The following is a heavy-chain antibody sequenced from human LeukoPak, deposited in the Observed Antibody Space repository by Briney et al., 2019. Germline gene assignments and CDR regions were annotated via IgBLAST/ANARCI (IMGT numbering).Heavy chain of an antibody. Sequence: SVKVSCKASGGTFSSYAISWVRQAPGQGLEWMGGIIPIFGTANYAQKFQGRVTITADESTSTAYMELSSLRSEDTAVYYCAHKEAYCGGNCYSGWGQGTLVTVSS. V-gene: IGHV1-69*13. D-gene: IGHD2-21*02. J-gene: IGHJ4*02. CDR2: IIPIFGTA. CDR1: GGTFSSYA. CDR3: AHKEAYCGGNCYSG.